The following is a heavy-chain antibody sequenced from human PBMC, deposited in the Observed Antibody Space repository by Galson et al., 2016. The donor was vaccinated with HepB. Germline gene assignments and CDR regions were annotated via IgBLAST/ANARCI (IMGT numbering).Heavy chain of an antibody. D-gene: IGHD3-3*01. CDR1: RYSVSSGYN. Sequence: SETLSLTCTVSRYSVSSGYNWGWIRQPPGKGLEWIGSIHHSGSTFYNPSLRSRVTISLDTSKNQISLNLNSVTAADTAVYYCARETWGHTIPDYWGQGSLVTVSS. V-gene: IGHV4-38-2*02. J-gene: IGHJ4*02. CDR2: IHHSGST. CDR3: ARETWGHTIPDY.